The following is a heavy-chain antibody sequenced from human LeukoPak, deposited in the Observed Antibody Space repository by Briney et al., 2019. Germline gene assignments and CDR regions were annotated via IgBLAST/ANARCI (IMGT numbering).Heavy chain of an antibody. J-gene: IGHJ6*03. CDR3: ARGGGELFPSYYYYYMDV. D-gene: IGHD3-10*01. CDR2: IRYDGSNK. CDR1: GFTFSSYG. Sequence: GGSLRLSCAASGFTFSSYGMHWVRQAPGKGLEGVAFIRYDGSNKYYADSVKGRFTISRDNSKNTLYLQMNSLRAEDTAVYYCARGGGELFPSYYYYYMDVWGKGTTVTISS. V-gene: IGHV3-30*02.